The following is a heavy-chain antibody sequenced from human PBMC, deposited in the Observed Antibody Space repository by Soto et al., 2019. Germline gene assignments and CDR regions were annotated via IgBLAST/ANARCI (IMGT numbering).Heavy chain of an antibody. Sequence: PGGPLRLPCAASGFTFSSYAMHWVRQAPGKGLEWVAVISYDGSNKYYADSVKGRFTISRDNSKNTLYLQMNSLRAEDTAVYYCARGGAYHAFWSGPHYYSGMDVCGQGTTVTVS. D-gene: IGHD3-3*01. V-gene: IGHV3-30-3*01. CDR1: GFTFSSYA. CDR3: ARGGAYHAFWSGPHYYSGMDV. J-gene: IGHJ6*02. CDR2: ISYDGSNK.